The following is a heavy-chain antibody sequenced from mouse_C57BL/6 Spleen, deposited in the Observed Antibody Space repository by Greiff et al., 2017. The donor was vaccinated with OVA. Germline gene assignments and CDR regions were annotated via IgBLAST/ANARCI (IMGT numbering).Heavy chain of an antibody. CDR3: ARHGGYSSFAY. V-gene: IGHV5-9*01. J-gene: IGHJ3*01. CDR1: GFTFSSYT. Sequence: EVQLVESGGGLVKPGGSLKLSCAASGFTFSSYTMSWVRQTPEKRLEWVATISGGGGNTYYPDSVKGRFTISRDNAKNTLYLQMSSLRSEDTALYYCARHGGYSSFAYWGQGTLVTVSA. CDR2: ISGGGGNT. D-gene: IGHD2-3*01.